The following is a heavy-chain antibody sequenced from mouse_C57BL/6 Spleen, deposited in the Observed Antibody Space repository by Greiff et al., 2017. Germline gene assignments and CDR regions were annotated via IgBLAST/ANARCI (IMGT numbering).Heavy chain of an antibody. CDR3: ASLYGNYAMDY. CDR2: IDPVDGEP. V-gene: IGHV14-2*01. Sequence: EVKLVESGAELVKPGASVKLSCTASGFNFKDYYLPWVKQRTEQGLEWIGRIDPVDGEPKYAPKFQGKATITADTSSNTAYLQLSSLTSEDTAVYYCASLYGNYAMDYWGQGTSVTVSS. D-gene: IGHD2-1*01. J-gene: IGHJ4*01. CDR1: GFNFKDYY.